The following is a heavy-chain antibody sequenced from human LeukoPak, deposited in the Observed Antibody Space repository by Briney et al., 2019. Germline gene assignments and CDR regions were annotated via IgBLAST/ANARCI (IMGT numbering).Heavy chain of an antibody. V-gene: IGHV6-1*01. D-gene: IGHD6-19*01. CDR2: TYYRSKWYN. CDR3: ARDFSGYSSGWSDWYFDL. Sequence: SQTLSLTCAISGDSVSSNSAAWNWIRQSPSRGLEWLGRTYYRSKWYNDYAVSVKSRITINPDTSKNQFSLQLNSVTPEDTAVYYCARDFSGYSSGWSDWYFDLWGRGTLVTVSS. J-gene: IGHJ2*01. CDR1: GDSVSSNSAA.